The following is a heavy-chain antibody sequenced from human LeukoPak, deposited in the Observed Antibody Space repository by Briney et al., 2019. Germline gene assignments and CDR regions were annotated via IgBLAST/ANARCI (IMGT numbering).Heavy chain of an antibody. D-gene: IGHD3-9*01. CDR3: ARGSRYFDWLPSYYFDY. V-gene: IGHV7-4-1*02. CDR2: INTNTGNP. Sequence: GASVKVSCKASGYTFTSYAMNWVRQAPGQGLEWMGWINTNTGNPTYAQGFTGRFVFSLDTSVSTAYLQISSLKAEDTAVYYCARGSRYFDWLPSYYFDYWGQGTLVTVSS. J-gene: IGHJ4*02. CDR1: GYTFTSYA.